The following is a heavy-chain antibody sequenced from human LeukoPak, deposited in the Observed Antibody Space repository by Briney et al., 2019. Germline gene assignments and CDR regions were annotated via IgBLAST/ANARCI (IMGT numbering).Heavy chain of an antibody. CDR3: ARVFGRYDFWSGYYSSRNWFDP. J-gene: IGHJ5*02. D-gene: IGHD3-3*01. Sequence: ASVKVSCKASGYTFTSYDINWVRQATGQGLEWMGWMNPNSGNTGYAQKFQGRVTMTTDTSTSTAYMELRSLRSDDTAVYYCARVFGRYDFWSGYYSSRNWFDPWGQGTLVTVSS. V-gene: IGHV1-8*01. CDR1: GYTFTSYD. CDR2: MNPNSGNT.